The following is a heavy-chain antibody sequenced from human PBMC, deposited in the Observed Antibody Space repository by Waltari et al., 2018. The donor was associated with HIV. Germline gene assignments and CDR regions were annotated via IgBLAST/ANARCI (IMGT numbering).Heavy chain of an antibody. D-gene: IGHD1-26*01. CDR1: GDTFTTYF. CDR3: ARGEDVTLTHLPPGFRLEF. CDR2: SKPDSGVA. J-gene: IGHJ3*01. Sequence: LVQSASEVRAPAASITLSCQASGDTFTTYFIYWPRQAPGQGLKWLDPSKPDSGVATYSKTFQNRVTMTRDTSPASTYMELTRLTSADTATYVGARGEDVTLTHLPPGFRLEFWGQGSVVNVSS. V-gene: IGHV1-2*06.